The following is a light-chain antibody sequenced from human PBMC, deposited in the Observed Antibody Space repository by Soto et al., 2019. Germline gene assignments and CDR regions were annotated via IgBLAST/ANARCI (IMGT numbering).Light chain of an antibody. CDR1: SSDVGAYNR. CDR2: EVT. V-gene: IGLV2-14*01. J-gene: IGLJ1*01. Sequence: SALTQPASVSGSPGQSITISCTGTSSDVGAYNRVSWYQQRSGKAPKLMVYEVTNRPSGVSNRFSGSKSGNTASLTISGLQAEDEADYYCLSYTTSSSYVFGTGTKVTVL. CDR3: LSYTTSSSYV.